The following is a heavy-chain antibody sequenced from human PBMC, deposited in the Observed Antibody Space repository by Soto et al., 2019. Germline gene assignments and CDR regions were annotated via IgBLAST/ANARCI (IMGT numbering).Heavy chain of an antibody. CDR2: IYSGGST. D-gene: IGHD3-10*01. Sequence: CGSLRLSCAASGFTVSSNYMSWVRQAPGKGLEWVSVIYSGGSTYCADSVKGRFTISRDNSKNTLYLQMNSLRAEDTAVYYCARDRGLLWFGELLPPRDYYYGMDVWGQGTTVTVSS. CDR3: ARDRGLLWFGELLPPRDYYYGMDV. CDR1: GFTVSSNY. J-gene: IGHJ6*02. V-gene: IGHV3-53*01.